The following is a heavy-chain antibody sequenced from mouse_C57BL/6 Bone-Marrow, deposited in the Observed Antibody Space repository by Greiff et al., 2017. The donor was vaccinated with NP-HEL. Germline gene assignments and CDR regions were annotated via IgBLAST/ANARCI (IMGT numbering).Heavy chain of an antibody. CDR2: IDPETGGS. V-gene: IGHV1-15*01. Sequence: QVQLQQSGAELVRPGASVTLSCKASGYTFTDYEMHWVKQTPVHGLEWIGAIDPETGGSAYNQKFKGKAILPAVKSSSTANMDLSSLTSEDSAVYYCTRSYYSNCYAMDYWGQGTSVTVSS. J-gene: IGHJ4*01. CDR3: TRSYYSNCYAMDY. CDR1: GYTFTDYE. D-gene: IGHD2-5*01.